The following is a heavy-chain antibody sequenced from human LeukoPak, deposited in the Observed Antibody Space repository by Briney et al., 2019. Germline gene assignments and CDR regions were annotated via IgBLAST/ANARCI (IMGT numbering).Heavy chain of an antibody. J-gene: IGHJ6*03. D-gene: IGHD2-15*01. CDR1: GFTFSSYS. CDR3: ARGRRQLDIVVVVAATPHHYYYYMDV. V-gene: IGHV3-21*01. Sequence: GGSLRLSCAASGFTFSSYSMNWVRQAPGKGLEWVSSISSSSSYIYYADSVKGRFTISRDNAKNSLYLQMNSLRAEDTAVYYCARGRRQLDIVVVVAATPHHYYYYMDVWGKGTTVTVSS. CDR2: ISSSSSYI.